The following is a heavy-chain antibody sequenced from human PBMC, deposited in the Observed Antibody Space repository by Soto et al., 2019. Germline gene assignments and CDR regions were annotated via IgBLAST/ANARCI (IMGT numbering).Heavy chain of an antibody. CDR2: ISYDGSNK. CDR1: GFTFSSYA. Sequence: QVQLVESGGGVVQPGRSLRLSCAASGFTFSSYAMHWVRQAPGKGLEWVAVISYDGSNKYYADSVKGRFTISRDNSKNTLYLQMNSLRAEDKAVYYCARVGGYYDSSGDYPDYWGQGTLVTVSS. CDR3: ARVGGYYDSSGDYPDY. J-gene: IGHJ4*02. V-gene: IGHV3-30-3*01. D-gene: IGHD3-22*01.